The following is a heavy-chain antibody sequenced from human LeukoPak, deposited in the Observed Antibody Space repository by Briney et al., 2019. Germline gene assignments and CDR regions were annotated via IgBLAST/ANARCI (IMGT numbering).Heavy chain of an antibody. CDR2: IYPGDSDT. CDR1: GYSFTSYW. J-gene: IGHJ4*02. CDR3: AGTDASENTMVRGVIDY. D-gene: IGHD3-10*01. Sequence: GESLKISCKGSGYSFTSYWIGWVRQMPGKGLEWMGIIYPGDSDTRYSPSFQGQVTISADKSISTAYLQWSSLKASDTAMYYCAGTDASENTMVRGVIDYWGQGTLVTVSS. V-gene: IGHV5-51*01.